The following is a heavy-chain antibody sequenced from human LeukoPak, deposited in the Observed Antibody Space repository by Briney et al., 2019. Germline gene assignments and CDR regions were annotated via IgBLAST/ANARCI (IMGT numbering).Heavy chain of an antibody. Sequence: GGSLRLSCAASGFTFSTSAMHWVRQAPGKGLEWVAVMSYDGSNKYYADSVKGRFTISRDNSRNTLSLQMSSLRAEDTAVCYCASGSYHEHWGQGTLVTVSS. D-gene: IGHD1-26*01. V-gene: IGHV3-30*15. CDR1: GFTFSTSA. CDR2: MSYDGSNK. J-gene: IGHJ4*02. CDR3: ASGSYHEH.